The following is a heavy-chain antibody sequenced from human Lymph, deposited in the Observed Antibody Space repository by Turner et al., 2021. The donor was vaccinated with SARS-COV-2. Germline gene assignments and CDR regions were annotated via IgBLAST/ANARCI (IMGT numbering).Heavy chain of an antibody. CDR2: ITFTSSYI. D-gene: IGHD2-21*02. CDR3: ARGPPDFPYYFDY. CDR1: GFTFSSYS. J-gene: IGHJ4*02. Sequence: EVQLVESGGGWFKLGGSRSLSCAASGFTFSSYSMNWVRQAPGKGLEWVSSITFTSSYIYYADSVKGRFTISRDNAKNSLYLQMNSLRAEDTAVYYCARGPPDFPYYFDYWGQGTLVTVSS. V-gene: IGHV3-21*01.